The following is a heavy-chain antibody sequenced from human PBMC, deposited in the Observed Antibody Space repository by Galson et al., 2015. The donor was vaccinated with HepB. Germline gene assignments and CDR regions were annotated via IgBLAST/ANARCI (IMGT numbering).Heavy chain of an antibody. D-gene: IGHD2-21*02. CDR3: ASDCYRGWFDP. V-gene: IGHV4-39*01. J-gene: IGHJ5*02. Sequence: SETLSLTCTVSGGSISSSSYYWGWIRQPPGKGLEWIGSIYCSGSTYYNPSLKSRVTISVDTSKNQFSLKLSSVTAADTAVYYCASDCYRGWFDPWGQGTLVTVSS. CDR1: GGSISSSSYY. CDR2: IYCSGST.